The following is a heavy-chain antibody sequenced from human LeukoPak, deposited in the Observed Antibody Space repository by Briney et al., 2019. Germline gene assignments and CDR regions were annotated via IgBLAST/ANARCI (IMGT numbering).Heavy chain of an antibody. J-gene: IGHJ6*04. Sequence: PGGSLRLSCAASGFTFDDYAMHWVRQAPGKGLEWVSLISGDGGSTYYADSVKGRFTISRDSSQNTLYLQMNSLRADDTAVYFCAKGHPLMDVWGKGTTVTVSS. CDR1: GFTFDDYA. V-gene: IGHV3-43*02. CDR3: AKGHPLMDV. CDR2: ISGDGGST.